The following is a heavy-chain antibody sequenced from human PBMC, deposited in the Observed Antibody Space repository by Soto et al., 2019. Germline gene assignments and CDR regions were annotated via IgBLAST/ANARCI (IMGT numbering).Heavy chain of an antibody. CDR3: ARASDCSSTSCYTEFDY. CDR1: GGTFSSYA. Sequence: SVKVSCKASGGTFSSYAISWVRQAPGQGLEWMGGIIPIFGTANYAQTFQGRVTITADESTSTAYMELSSLRSEDTAVYYCARASDCSSTSCYTEFDYWGQGTLVTVSS. D-gene: IGHD2-2*02. V-gene: IGHV1-69*13. CDR2: IIPIFGTA. J-gene: IGHJ4*02.